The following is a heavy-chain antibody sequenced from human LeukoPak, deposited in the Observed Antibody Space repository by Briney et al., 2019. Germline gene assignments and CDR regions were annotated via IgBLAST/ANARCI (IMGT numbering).Heavy chain of an antibody. V-gene: IGHV3-21*01. CDR3: ARDLRLDY. Sequence: GGSLRLSCAASGFTFSSYSMNWVRQAPGKGLEWVSSISSSSSYIYHADSVKGRYTISRDNAKNSLYLQMNSLRAEDTAVYYCARDLRLDYWGQGTLVTVSS. J-gene: IGHJ4*02. CDR1: GFTFSSYS. CDR2: ISSSSSYI.